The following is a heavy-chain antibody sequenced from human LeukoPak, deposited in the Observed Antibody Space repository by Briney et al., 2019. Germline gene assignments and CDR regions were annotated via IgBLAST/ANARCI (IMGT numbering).Heavy chain of an antibody. V-gene: IGHV3-48*01. CDR1: GFTFSSYS. Sequence: GGSLRLSCAASGFTFSSYSMNWVRQAPGKGLEWVSYISSSSSTIYYADSVKGRFTISRDNAKNSLYLQMNSLRAEDTAVYYCARDSGYSGLLWDFYYMDVWGKGTTVTVSS. CDR2: ISSSSSTI. J-gene: IGHJ6*03. D-gene: IGHD6-13*01. CDR3: ARDSGYSGLLWDFYYMDV.